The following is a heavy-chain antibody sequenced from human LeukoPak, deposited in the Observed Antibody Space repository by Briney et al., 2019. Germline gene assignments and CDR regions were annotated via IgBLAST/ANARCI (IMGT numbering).Heavy chain of an antibody. Sequence: ASVKVSCKASGYTFTSYDINWVRQATGQGLEWMGWMNPNSGNTGYAQKFQGRVTMTRNTSISTAYMELSSLRSEDTAVYYCAGRGYCSSTSCRYGNWFDPWGQGTLVTVSS. CDR1: GYTFTSYD. V-gene: IGHV1-8*01. D-gene: IGHD2-2*01. J-gene: IGHJ5*02. CDR2: MNPNSGNT. CDR3: AGRGYCSSTSCRYGNWFDP.